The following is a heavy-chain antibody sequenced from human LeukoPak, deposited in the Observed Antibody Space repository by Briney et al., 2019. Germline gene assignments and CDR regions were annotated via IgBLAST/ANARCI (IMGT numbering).Heavy chain of an antibody. Sequence: GESLKISCKGSGHSFTSYWIGWVRQMPGKGLEWMGIIYPGDSDTRYGPSFQGQVTISADKSIRTAYLQWSSLKASDTAMYYCARLRGHSYGPNWFDPWGQGTLVTVSS. CDR1: GHSFTSYW. J-gene: IGHJ5*02. CDR3: ARLRGHSYGPNWFDP. CDR2: IYPGDSDT. V-gene: IGHV5-51*01. D-gene: IGHD5-18*01.